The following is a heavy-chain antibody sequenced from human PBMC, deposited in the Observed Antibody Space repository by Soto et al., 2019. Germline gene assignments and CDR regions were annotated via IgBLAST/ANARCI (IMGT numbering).Heavy chain of an antibody. CDR3: ARILHNDSGYYPYYLDY. V-gene: IGHV4-31*03. CDR1: GFSINGGRCIGYY. CDR2: VFYNGTT. J-gene: IGHJ4*02. D-gene: IGHD3-22*01. Sequence: PSDTLCVSYTFSGFSINGGRCIGYYWTWIRQHPGKGLEWIGSVFYNGTTYYNPSLKSRLTISVDTSQSQFSLSLTSVTAADTAVYYCARILHNDSGYYPYYLDYWGQGTLVTVSS.